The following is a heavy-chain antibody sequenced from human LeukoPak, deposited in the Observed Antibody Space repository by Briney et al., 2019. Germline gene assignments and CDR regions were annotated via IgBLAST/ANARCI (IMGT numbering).Heavy chain of an antibody. CDR2: IIPIFGTT. D-gene: IGHD2-15*01. J-gene: IGHJ6*04. CDR3: AIRYCSGGSCYSGGDYGMDV. Sequence: SVKVSCKASGGTFSSYAISWVRQAPGQGLEWMGGIIPIFGTTNYAQNFQGRVTITADKSTSTAYMELSSLRSEDTAVYYCAIRYCSGGSCYSGGDYGMDVWGKGTTVTVSS. V-gene: IGHV1-69*06. CDR1: GGTFSSYA.